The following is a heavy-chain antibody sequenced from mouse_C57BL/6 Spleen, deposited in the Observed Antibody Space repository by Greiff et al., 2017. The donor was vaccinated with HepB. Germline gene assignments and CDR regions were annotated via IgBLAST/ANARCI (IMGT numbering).Heavy chain of an antibody. V-gene: IGHV14-4*01. Sequence: VQLKESGAELVRPGASVKLSCTASGFNIKDDYTHWVKQRPEQGLEWIGWIDPENGDTEYASKFQGKATITADTSSNTAYLQLSSLTSEDTAVYYCTTGSFRFAYWGQGTLVTVSA. J-gene: IGHJ3*01. CDR2: IDPENGDT. CDR1: GFNIKDDY. CDR3: TTGSFRFAY.